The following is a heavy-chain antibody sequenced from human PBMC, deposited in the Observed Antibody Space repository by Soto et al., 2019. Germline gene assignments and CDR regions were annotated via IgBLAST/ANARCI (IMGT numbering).Heavy chain of an antibody. CDR3: ARDNGGNSGN. CDR1: GVHFSSYS. CDR2: ISSSSSYI. J-gene: IGHJ4*02. D-gene: IGHD2-21*02. V-gene: IGHV3-21*01. Sequence: GGSLRRSCAASGVHFSSYSMNLVRQAPGKGLEWVSSISSSSSYIYYADSVKGRFTISRDNAKNSLYLQMNSLRAEDTAVYYCARDNGGNSGNWGQGNLVTVSS.